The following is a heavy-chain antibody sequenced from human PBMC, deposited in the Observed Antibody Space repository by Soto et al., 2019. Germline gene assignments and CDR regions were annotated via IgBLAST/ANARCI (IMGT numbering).Heavy chain of an antibody. J-gene: IGHJ6*02. CDR2: IYYSGST. V-gene: IGHV4-39*01. Sequence: SETLSLTCTVSGGSISSSSYYWGWIRQPPGKGLEWIGRIYYSGSTYYSPSLKSRGTISVDTSKNQFSLKLGSVTAADTAVYYCARHSSSGWYDYYYGMDVWGQGTTVTVSS. D-gene: IGHD6-19*01. CDR1: GGSISSSSYY. CDR3: ARHSSSGWYDYYYGMDV.